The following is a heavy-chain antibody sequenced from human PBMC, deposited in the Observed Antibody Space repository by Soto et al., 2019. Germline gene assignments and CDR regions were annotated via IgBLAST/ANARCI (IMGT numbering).Heavy chain of an antibody. CDR3: ARMPPFKYSSSWYSYYFDY. J-gene: IGHJ4*02. Sequence: SETLSLTRAVYGWSFSGYYWGWIRPPPGKGVEWIGEINHSGSTNYNPSLKSRVTISVDTSKNQFSLKLSSVTAADTAVYYCARMPPFKYSSSWYSYYFDYWGQGTLVTVSS. V-gene: IGHV4-34*01. CDR2: INHSGST. D-gene: IGHD6-13*01. CDR1: GWSFSGYY.